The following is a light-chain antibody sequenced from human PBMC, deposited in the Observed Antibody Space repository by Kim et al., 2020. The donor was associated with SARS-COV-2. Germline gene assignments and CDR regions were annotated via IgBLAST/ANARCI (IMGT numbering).Light chain of an antibody. V-gene: IGKV1-12*01. CDR2: AAS. J-gene: IGKJ3*01. CDR1: QGISSW. Sequence: DIQMTQSPSSVSASVGDRVTITCRASQGISSWLAWYQQKPGRAPKLLIYAASTLQGGVPSRFSGSGSETDFTLTISSLQPEDFATYFCQQSYITPFTFGPGTTVDIK. CDR3: QQSYITPFT.